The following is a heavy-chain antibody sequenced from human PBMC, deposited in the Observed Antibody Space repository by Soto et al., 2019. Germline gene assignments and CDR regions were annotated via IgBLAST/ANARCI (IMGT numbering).Heavy chain of an antibody. CDR3: ARAENERAGIYRPPDY. CDR1: GASITSGGYY. Sequence: QVQLQESGPGLVKPSQTLSLTCTVSGASITSGGYYWSWIRQHPGKGLEWIGYIYYSVTTYYNPSLKSRVIISVYTSKNQFSLNLSSVTAADTAVYYCARAENERAGIYRPPDYWAREPWSPSPQ. J-gene: IGHJ4*02. D-gene: IGHD5-12*01. V-gene: IGHV4-31*03. CDR2: IYYSVTT.